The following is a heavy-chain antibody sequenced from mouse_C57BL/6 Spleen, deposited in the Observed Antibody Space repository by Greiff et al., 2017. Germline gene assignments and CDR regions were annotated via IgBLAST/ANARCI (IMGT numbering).Heavy chain of an antibody. J-gene: IGHJ1*03. D-gene: IGHD1-1*01. CDR1: GYTFTSYT. CDR3: ARLDSSYWYFDV. CDR2: INPSSGYT. V-gene: IGHV1-4*01. Sequence: VKLMESGAELARPGASVKMSCKASGYTFTSYTMHWVKQRPGQGLEWIGYINPSSGYTKYNQKFKDKATLTADKSSSTAYMQLSSLTSEDSAVYYCARLDSSYWYFDVWGTGTTVTVSS.